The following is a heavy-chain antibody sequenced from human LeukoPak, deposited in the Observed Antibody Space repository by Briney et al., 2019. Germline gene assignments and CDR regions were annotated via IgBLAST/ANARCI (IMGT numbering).Heavy chain of an antibody. V-gene: IGHV3-53*04. CDR2: IYSGGST. CDR1: GFTVSSNY. J-gene: IGHJ4*02. CDR3: ARDFVATVTTYFDY. D-gene: IGHD4-11*01. Sequence: GGSLRLSCAASGFTVSSNYMSWVRQAPGKGLEWVSVIYSGGSTYYADSVKGRFTISRHNSKNTLYLQMNSLRAEDTAVYYCARDFVATVTTYFDYWGQGTLVTVSS.